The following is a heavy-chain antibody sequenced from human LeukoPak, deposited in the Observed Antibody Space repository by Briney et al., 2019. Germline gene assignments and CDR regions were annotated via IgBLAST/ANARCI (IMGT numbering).Heavy chain of an antibody. Sequence: SVKVSCKASGGTFSSYAISWVRQAPGQGLEWMGGIIPIFGTANYAQKFQGRVTITADESTSTAYMELSSLRSEDTAVYYWARGGEMEWFGGFDYWGQGTLVTVSS. CDR2: IIPIFGTA. CDR3: ARGGEMEWFGGFDY. V-gene: IGHV1-69*13. D-gene: IGHD3-10*01. J-gene: IGHJ4*02. CDR1: GGTFSSYA.